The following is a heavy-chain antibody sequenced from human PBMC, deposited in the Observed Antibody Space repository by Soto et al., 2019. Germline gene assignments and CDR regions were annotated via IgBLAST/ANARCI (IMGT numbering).Heavy chain of an antibody. CDR1: GGSISSYY. CDR3: ARKGGEYYDFWSGYNNWFEP. D-gene: IGHD3-3*01. Sequence: SETLSLTCTLSGGSISSYYWSWIRQPPGKGLEWIGYIYYSGSTNYNPSLKSRVTISVDTSKNQFSLKLSSVTAADTAVYYCARKGGEYYDFWSGYNNWFEPWGQGTLVTVSS. V-gene: IGHV4-59*01. J-gene: IGHJ5*02. CDR2: IYYSGST.